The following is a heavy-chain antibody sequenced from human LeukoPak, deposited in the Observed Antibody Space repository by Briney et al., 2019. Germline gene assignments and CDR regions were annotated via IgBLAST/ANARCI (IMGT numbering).Heavy chain of an antibody. D-gene: IGHD2-15*01. Sequence: GASVKVSCKASGYTFTGYYMHWVRQAPGQGLEWMGWINPNSGGTNYAQKFQGRVTMTRDTSISTAYMELSRLRSDDTAVYYCARARGIVVVVAAPPRGRFDPWGQGTLVTVSS. CDR1: GYTFTGYY. V-gene: IGHV1-2*02. CDR2: INPNSGGT. J-gene: IGHJ5*02. CDR3: ARARGIVVVVAAPPRGRFDP.